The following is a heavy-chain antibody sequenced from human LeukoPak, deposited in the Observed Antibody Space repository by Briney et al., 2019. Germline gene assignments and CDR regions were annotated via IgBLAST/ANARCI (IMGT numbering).Heavy chain of an antibody. D-gene: IGHD7-27*01. J-gene: IGHJ4*02. V-gene: IGHV3-7*01. Sequence: GGSLRLCCAASGFTFSSYWMSWVRQAPGKGLEWVANIHQDGNEKYYVDSVKGRFTISRDNAKNSLYLQMNSLRAEDTAVYYCASRSGDFDYWGQGTLVTVSS. CDR1: GFTFSSYW. CDR2: IHQDGNEK. CDR3: ASRSGDFDY.